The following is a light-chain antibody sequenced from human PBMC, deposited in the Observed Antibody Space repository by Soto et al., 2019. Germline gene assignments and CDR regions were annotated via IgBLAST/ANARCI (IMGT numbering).Light chain of an antibody. Sequence: EIVMTQSPATLSVSPGERATLSCRASQSVSSNLAWHKQKPGQAPRLLIYGASTRATGIPARFSGSGSGTEFALTISSRPSEDFAAYYCQQYNNWPPRAWTFGHGTKVDIK. CDR1: QSVSSN. J-gene: IGKJ1*01. CDR2: GAS. V-gene: IGKV3-15*01. CDR3: QQYNNWPPRAWT.